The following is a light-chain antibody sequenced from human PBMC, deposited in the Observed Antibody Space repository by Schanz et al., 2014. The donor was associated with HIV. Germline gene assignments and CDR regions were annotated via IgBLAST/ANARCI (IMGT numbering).Light chain of an antibody. CDR1: QSISTH. CDR2: GAS. J-gene: IGKJ1*01. Sequence: EIVLTQSPGTLSLSPGEVGTLSCRASQSISTHLAWYQQKPGQAPTLLIYGASKRATGIPDRFIGGGSGTDFTLTINRLEPEDFAVYYCQQYGTSRTFGQGTKVEIK. V-gene: IGKV3-20*01. CDR3: QQYGTSRT.